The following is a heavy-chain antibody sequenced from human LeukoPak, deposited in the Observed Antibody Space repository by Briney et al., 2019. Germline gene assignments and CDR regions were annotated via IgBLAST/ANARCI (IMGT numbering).Heavy chain of an antibody. CDR1: GGTFSSYA. J-gene: IGHJ6*02. CDR2: IIPIFGTV. CDR3: ASGADIVVVPASVPYYYYGMDV. Sequence: SVKVSCKASGGTFSSYAISWVRQAPGQGLEWMGGIIPIFGTVNYAQKFQGRVTITADESTSTAYMELSSLRSEDTAVYYCASGADIVVVPASVPYYYYGMDVWGQGTTVTVSS. D-gene: IGHD2-2*01. V-gene: IGHV1-69*13.